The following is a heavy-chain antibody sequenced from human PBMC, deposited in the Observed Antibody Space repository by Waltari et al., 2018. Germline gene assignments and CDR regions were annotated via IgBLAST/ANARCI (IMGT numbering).Heavy chain of an antibody. V-gene: IGHV6-1*01. J-gene: IGHJ6*02. Sequence: QVQLQQSGPGLVKPSQTLSLTCAISGDRFSSTGSAWNWSSRSPPKGLEWLGRTYYRSKWYNDYAVSVKSRITINPDTSKNQFSLQLNSLTPEDTAVYYCARGVHSSSSGVTADYYYYGMDVWGQGTTVTVSS. CDR2: TYYRSKWYN. CDR1: GDRFSSTGSA. D-gene: IGHD6-6*01. CDR3: ARGVHSSSSGVTADYYYYGMDV.